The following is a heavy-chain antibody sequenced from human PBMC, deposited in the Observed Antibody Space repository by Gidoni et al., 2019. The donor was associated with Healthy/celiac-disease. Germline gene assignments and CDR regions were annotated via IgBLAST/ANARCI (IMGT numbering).Heavy chain of an antibody. J-gene: IGHJ6*02. D-gene: IGHD6-19*01. CDR1: GFTFVAYA. CDR3: AKAHSSGWDYYYYGMDV. V-gene: IGHV3-9*01. Sequence: EVQLVEYGGGLVQPGRSLRLSCAASGFTFVAYAMHWVRQAPGKGLEWVSGISWNRGSRGYADSVKGRFNISRDNAKNSLYLQMNSLRADDTALYYCAKAHSSGWDYYYYGMDVWGQGTTVTVSS. CDR2: ISWNRGSR.